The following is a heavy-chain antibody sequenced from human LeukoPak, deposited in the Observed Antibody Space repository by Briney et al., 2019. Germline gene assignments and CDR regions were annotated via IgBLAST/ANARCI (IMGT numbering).Heavy chain of an antibody. CDR2: FDPEDGET. V-gene: IGHV1-24*01. CDR3: ATDLAAAGTRYYYGMDV. D-gene: IGHD6-13*01. Sequence: ASVKASCKVSGYTLTELSMHWVRQAPGKGLEWMGGFDPEDGETIYAQKFQGRVTMTEDTSTDTAYMELSSLRSEDTAVYYCATDLAAAGTRYYYGMDVWGQGTTVTVSS. CDR1: GYTLTELS. J-gene: IGHJ6*02.